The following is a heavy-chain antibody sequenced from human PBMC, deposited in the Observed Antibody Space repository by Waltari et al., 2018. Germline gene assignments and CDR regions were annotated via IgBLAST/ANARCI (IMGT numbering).Heavy chain of an antibody. V-gene: IGHV3-30*03. J-gene: IGHJ4*02. Sequence: QVQLVESGGGVVEPGRSLRLTCAASGFIFRDHGMHWVRQAPGKGLEWVASISYDGYNKYYGDSVKGRFTISRDNSAKTLHLQMISLTTEDTAVYYCARDRWLQSRGYFDYWGQETQVTVSS. CDR2: ISYDGYNK. CDR3: ARDRWLQSRGYFDY. D-gene: IGHD3-9*01. CDR1: GFIFRDHG.